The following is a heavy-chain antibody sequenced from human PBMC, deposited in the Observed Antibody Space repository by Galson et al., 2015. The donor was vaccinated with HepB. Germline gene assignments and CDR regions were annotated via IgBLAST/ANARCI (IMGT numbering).Heavy chain of an antibody. Sequence: ETLSLTCAVYGGSFSGYYWSWIRQPPGKGLEWIGEINHSGSTNYNPSLKSRVTISVDTSKNQFSLKLSSVTAADTAVYYCARGSLPSGYSSSWSQGFDYWGQGTLVTVSS. D-gene: IGHD6-13*01. J-gene: IGHJ4*02. V-gene: IGHV4-34*01. CDR1: GGSFSGYY. CDR3: ARGSLPSGYSSSWSQGFDY. CDR2: INHSGST.